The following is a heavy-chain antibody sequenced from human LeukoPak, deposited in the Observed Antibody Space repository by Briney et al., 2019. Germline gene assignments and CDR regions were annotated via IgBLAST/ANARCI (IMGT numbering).Heavy chain of an antibody. V-gene: IGHV4-39*07. D-gene: IGHD2-15*01. CDR1: GGSIRSNYY. Sequence: SETLSLTCTVSGGSIRSNYYWGWIRQPPGKGLEWIGSIYYSGNSYYNPSLKRRVTMSIDTSKNQFSLKVNSVTAADTAVYYCAGLLGYCSGNRCPSSANYYYYMDVWGKGTTVTVSS. J-gene: IGHJ6*03. CDR2: IYYSGNS. CDR3: AGLLGYCSGNRCPSSANYYYYMDV.